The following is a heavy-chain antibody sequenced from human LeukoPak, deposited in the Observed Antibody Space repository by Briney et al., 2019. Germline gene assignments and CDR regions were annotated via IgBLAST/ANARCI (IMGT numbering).Heavy chain of an antibody. CDR2: ISGSGGST. CDR3: ASEKQYSSGWYATFDY. Sequence: SGGSLRLSCAACGFTYSSYAMSWVRQAPGKGLEWVAAISGSGGSTYYADSVKGRFTISRDNSKNTLYLQMNSLRAEDTAVYYCASEKQYSSGWYATFDYWGQGTLVTVSS. CDR1: GFTYSSYA. V-gene: IGHV3-23*01. D-gene: IGHD6-19*01. J-gene: IGHJ4*02.